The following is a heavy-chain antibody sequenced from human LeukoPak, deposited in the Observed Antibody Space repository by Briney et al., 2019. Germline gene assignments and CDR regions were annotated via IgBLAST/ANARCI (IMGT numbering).Heavy chain of an antibody. D-gene: IGHD3-16*02. V-gene: IGHV1-18*01. Sequence: GASVNVSCKASGYEFSSYGISWVRQAPGQGLEWMGWISAYNGKTKYAETFQGRLTMTTETSTSIAYIELRSLTSGDTAVYYCAKDSPRDDYVRGSYRYSRRGLDIWGQGTLVTASS. J-gene: IGHJ3*02. CDR1: GYEFSSYG. CDR3: AKDSPRDDYVRGSYRYSRRGLDI. CDR2: ISAYNGKT.